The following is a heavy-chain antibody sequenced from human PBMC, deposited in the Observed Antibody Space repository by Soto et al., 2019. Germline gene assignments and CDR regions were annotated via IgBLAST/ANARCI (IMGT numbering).Heavy chain of an antibody. V-gene: IGHV4-31*03. CDR1: GGSISSGGYY. Sequence: QVQLQESGPGLVKPSQTLSLTCTVSGGSISSGGYYWSWIRQHPGKGLEWIGYIYYSGSTYYNPSLKSRVTISVDTSKNQFSLKLSYVTAADTAVYYCARDRDWTVPVFGYFYYGMDVWGQGTTVTVSS. CDR2: IYYSGST. D-gene: IGHD1-1*01. J-gene: IGHJ6*02. CDR3: ARDRDWTVPVFGYFYYGMDV.